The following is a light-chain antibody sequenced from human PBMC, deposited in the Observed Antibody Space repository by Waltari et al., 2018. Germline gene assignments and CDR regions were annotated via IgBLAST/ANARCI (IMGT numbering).Light chain of an antibody. J-gene: IGKJ2*03. CDR3: QQHNSYPPYS. CDR2: AAS. V-gene: IGKV1-12*01. CDR1: QGISNW. Sequence: DIQMTQSPSSLSASVGDRVTITSQASQGISNWLAWYQQKPGKAPKLLIYAASSLQSGVPSRFSGSGSGTEFTLTISSLQPEDFATYYCQQHNSYPPYSFGQGTKVEIK.